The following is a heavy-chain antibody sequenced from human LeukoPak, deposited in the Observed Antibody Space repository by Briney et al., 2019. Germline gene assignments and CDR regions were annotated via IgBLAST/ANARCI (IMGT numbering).Heavy chain of an antibody. CDR1: GFTFSSYS. CDR3: ANDLEIYDILTGHTGGY. V-gene: IGHV3-21*04. CDR2: ISSSSSYI. Sequence: GGFLRLSCAASGFTFSSYSMNWVRQAPGKGLEWVSSISSSSSYIYYADSVKGRFTISRDNAKNSLYLQMNSLRAEDTAVYYCANDLEIYDILTGHTGGYWSQGTLVTVSS. D-gene: IGHD3-9*01. J-gene: IGHJ4*02.